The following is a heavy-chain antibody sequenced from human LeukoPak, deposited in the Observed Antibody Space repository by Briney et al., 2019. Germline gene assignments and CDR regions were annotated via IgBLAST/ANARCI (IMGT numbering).Heavy chain of an antibody. CDR3: ARDKGPKGFDP. CDR2: IYYSGST. V-gene: IGHV4-59*01. J-gene: IGHJ5*02. Sequence: PSETPSLTCTVSGGSISSYYWSWIRQPPGKGLEWIGYIYYSGSTNYNPSLKSRVTISVDTSKNQFSLKLSSVTAADTAVYYCARDKGPKGFDPWGQGTLVTVSS. CDR1: GGSISSYY.